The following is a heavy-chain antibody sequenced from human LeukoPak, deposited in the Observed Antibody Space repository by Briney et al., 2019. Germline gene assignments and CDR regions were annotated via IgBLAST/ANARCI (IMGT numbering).Heavy chain of an antibody. Sequence: PGGSLRLSCAASGFTFSSYWMHWVRQAPGKGLVWVSRINSDGSSTSYADSVKGRFTISRDNAKNTLYLQMNSLRAEDTALYYCAKVDTGYSSSWPDYWGQGTLVTVSS. J-gene: IGHJ4*02. CDR2: INSDGSST. V-gene: IGHV3-74*01. CDR3: AKVDTGYSSSWPDY. D-gene: IGHD6-13*01. CDR1: GFTFSSYW.